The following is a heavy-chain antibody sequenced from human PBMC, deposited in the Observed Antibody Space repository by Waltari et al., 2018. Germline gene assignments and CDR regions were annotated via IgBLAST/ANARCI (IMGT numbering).Heavy chain of an antibody. CDR3: ARIGYCSSTYCDDEYFEF. CDR1: GGSISSNY. D-gene: IGHD2-2*01. Sequence: QLQLQESGPGLVKPSETLSLTCAVSGGSISSNYWSWIRQPPGKGLEWIGRISGSGGSTDYNPSLKSRVTISTDTSKNQFSLKLSSVTAADTAVYYCARIGYCSSTYCDDEYFEFWGQGALVTVSS. V-gene: IGHV4-4*07. CDR2: ISGSGGST. J-gene: IGHJ1*01.